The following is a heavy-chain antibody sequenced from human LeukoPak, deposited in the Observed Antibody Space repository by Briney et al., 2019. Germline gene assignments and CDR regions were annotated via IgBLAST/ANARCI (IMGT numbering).Heavy chain of an antibody. CDR3: ARDREVGAAGTNAFDI. Sequence: SETLSLTCAVYGGSFSGYYWSWIRQPPGKGLEWIGYIYYSGSTNYNPSLKSRVTISVDTSKNQFSLKLSSVTAADTAVYYCARDREVGAAGTNAFDIWGQGTMVTVSS. D-gene: IGHD6-13*01. CDR1: GGSFSGYY. CDR2: IYYSGST. J-gene: IGHJ3*02. V-gene: IGHV4-59*12.